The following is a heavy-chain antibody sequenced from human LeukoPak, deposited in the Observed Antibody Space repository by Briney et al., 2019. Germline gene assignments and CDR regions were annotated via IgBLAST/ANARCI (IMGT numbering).Heavy chain of an antibody. Sequence: GASVKVSCKASGYTFTSYGISWVRQAPGQGLEWMGWISAYNGNTNYAQKLQGRVTMTTDTSTSTAYMELRSLRSDDTAVYYCARDHFSIVVVPAAMGGWGQGTLVTVSS. CDR2: ISAYNGNT. CDR3: ARDHFSIVVVPAAMGG. CDR1: GYTFTSYG. D-gene: IGHD2-2*01. J-gene: IGHJ4*02. V-gene: IGHV1-18*01.